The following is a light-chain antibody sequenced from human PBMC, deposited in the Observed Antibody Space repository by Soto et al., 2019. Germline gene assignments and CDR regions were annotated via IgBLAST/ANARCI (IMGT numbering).Light chain of an antibody. Sequence: EIVMTQSPATLSVSSGERATLSCRARQSVRSNLAWYQQKPGQAPRLLIYDASTRATGIPARFSGSGSGTEFTLTISSLQSEDFAVYYCQRYGGSPITFGQGTRLEIK. CDR2: DAS. J-gene: IGKJ5*01. V-gene: IGKV3D-15*01. CDR1: QSVRSN. CDR3: QRYGGSPIT.